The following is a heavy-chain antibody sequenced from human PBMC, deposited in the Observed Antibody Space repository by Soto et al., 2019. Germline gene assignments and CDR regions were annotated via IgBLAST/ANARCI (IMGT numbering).Heavy chain of an antibody. J-gene: IGHJ4*02. CDR2: IYWDDNK. D-gene: IGHD2-8*01. CDR3: AHRGVYEGPYDY. V-gene: IGHV2-5*02. Sequence: QITLKASGPTLVKPTQTLTLTCTFSGFSLSTSGVGVGWIRQPPGKALEWLALIYWDDNKRYSPSLKSRLTLTKDASKNQVVLTMTNMDPVDTDTYYCAHRGVYEGPYDYWGQGTLVTVSS. CDR1: GFSLSTSGVG.